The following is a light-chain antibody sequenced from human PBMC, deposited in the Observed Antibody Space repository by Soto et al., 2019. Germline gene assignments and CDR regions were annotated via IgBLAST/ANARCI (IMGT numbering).Light chain of an antibody. CDR3: QSYDSSLRGYV. CDR1: SSNIWAGYD. CDR2: GNN. J-gene: IGLJ1*01. V-gene: IGLV1-40*01. Sequence: QSVLTQPPSVSGATGQRVTISCTGSSSNIWAGYDVHWYQQLPGTAPKLLLYGNNNRPSGVPDRFSGSKSGTSASLAITGLQAEDDADYYCQSYDSSLRGYVFGTGHQLTV.